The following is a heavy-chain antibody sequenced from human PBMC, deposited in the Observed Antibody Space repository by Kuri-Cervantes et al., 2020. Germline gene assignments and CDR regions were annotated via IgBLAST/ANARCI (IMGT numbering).Heavy chain of an antibody. CDR1: GFTFSSFA. V-gene: IGHV3-23*01. CDR2: IGGSSGTT. CDR3: ARAGFGY. J-gene: IGHJ4*02. Sequence: GGSLRLSCVASGFTFSSFAMSWVRQAPGKGLEWVSVIGGSSGTTFYADSVTGRFTISRDNAKNSLYLQMDSLRAEDTAVYYCARAGFGYWGQGTLVTVSS.